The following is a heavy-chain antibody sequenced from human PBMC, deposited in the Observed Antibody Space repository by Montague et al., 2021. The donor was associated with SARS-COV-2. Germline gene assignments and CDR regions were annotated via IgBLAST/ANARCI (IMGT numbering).Heavy chain of an antibody. J-gene: IGHJ3*02. CDR1: GGSISSYY. CDR3: ARGSGWMGNAFDI. D-gene: IGHD6-19*01. V-gene: IGHV4-59*01. CDR2: IYYSGST. Sequence: SETLSLTFTVSGGSISSYYWGWIRQPPGKGLEWIGYIYYSGSTNYNPSLKSRVTISVDTSKNQFSLKLSSVTAADTAVYYCARGSGWMGNAFDIWGQGTMVTVSS.